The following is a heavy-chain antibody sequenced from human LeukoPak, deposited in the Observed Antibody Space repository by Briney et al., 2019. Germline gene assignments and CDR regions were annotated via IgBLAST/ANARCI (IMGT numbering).Heavy chain of an antibody. J-gene: IGHJ6*03. D-gene: IGHD5-18*01. Sequence: PGGSLRLSCAASGFTFSSYAMSWVRQAPGKGLEWVSSISGSGGSTYYADSVKGRFTISRDNSKNTLYLQMNSLRAEDTAVYYCAKGDSSDYYYYYYMDVWGKGTTVTVSS. CDR2: ISGSGGST. V-gene: IGHV3-23*01. CDR3: AKGDSSDYYYYYYMDV. CDR1: GFTFSSYA.